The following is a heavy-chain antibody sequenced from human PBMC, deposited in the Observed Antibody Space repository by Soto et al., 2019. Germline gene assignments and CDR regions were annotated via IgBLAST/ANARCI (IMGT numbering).Heavy chain of an antibody. CDR1: GFTFSRCG. J-gene: IGHJ6*02. Sequence: QVQLVESGGGVVQPGRSLRLSCAASGFTFSRCGMHWVRQAPGKGLEWVAVISSDGKNENYAESVKGRFTISRDNSKTTLLLQLKSLPGEDTAVYYCAKEDTKFVPQPQGNYYYDGIDVWGQGTTVTVSS. D-gene: IGHD2-2*01. CDR2: ISSDGKNE. CDR3: AKEDTKFVPQPQGNYYYDGIDV. V-gene: IGHV3-30*18.